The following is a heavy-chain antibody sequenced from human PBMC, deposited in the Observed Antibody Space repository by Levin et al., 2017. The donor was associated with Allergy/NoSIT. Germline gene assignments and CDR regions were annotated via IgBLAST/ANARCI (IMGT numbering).Heavy chain of an antibody. CDR1: GGSISSSSYY. D-gene: IGHD2-15*01. CDR2: IYYSGST. CDR3: ATQPTYCSGGSCYPPWYFDL. Sequence: PSETLSLTCTVSGGSISSSSYYWGWIRQPPGKGLEWIGSIYYSGSTYYNPSLKSRVTISVDTSKNQFSLKLSSVTAADTAVYYCATQPTYCSGGSCYPPWYFDLWGRGTLVTVSS. V-gene: IGHV4-39*01. J-gene: IGHJ2*01.